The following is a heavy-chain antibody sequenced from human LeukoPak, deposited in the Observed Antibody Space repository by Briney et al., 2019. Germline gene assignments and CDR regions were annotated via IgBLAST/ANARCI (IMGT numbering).Heavy chain of an antibody. CDR3: ARANYQFAY. CDR2: LYSGGST. Sequence: PGGSLRLSCTASGFTVSRNYMNCVRQAPGKGLEWVSVLYSGGSTDYADSVKGRFTISRDNSKTTLYLQMDSLRAEDTAVYYCARANYQFAYWGQGTLVTVSS. V-gene: IGHV3-53*01. D-gene: IGHD1-7*01. CDR1: GFTVSRNY. J-gene: IGHJ4*02.